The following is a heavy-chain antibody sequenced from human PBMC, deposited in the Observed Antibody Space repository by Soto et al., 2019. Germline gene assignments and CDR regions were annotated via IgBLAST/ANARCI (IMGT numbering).Heavy chain of an antibody. CDR1: GYTLTELS. Sequence: ASVKVSCKVSGYTLTELSMHWVRQAPGKGLEWMGGFDPEDGETIYAQKFQGRVTMTEDTSTDTAYMELSSLRSEDTAVYYCATVPRTSYYDYIWGSYRHWDYFDYWGQGTLVTVSS. CDR3: ATVPRTSYYDYIWGSYRHWDYFDY. V-gene: IGHV1-24*01. D-gene: IGHD3-16*02. J-gene: IGHJ4*02. CDR2: FDPEDGET.